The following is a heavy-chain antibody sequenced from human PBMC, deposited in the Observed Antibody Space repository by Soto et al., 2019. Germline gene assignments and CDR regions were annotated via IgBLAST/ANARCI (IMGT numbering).Heavy chain of an antibody. CDR2: ISAYNGNT. Sequence: ASVEVSCKASGYTFTNNGSMWVRQATGQGLEWMGWISAYNGNTNYAQKLQGRVTMTTDTSTSTAYMELRSLRSDDTAMYYCARGNDDIDYWGQGTLVTVSS. V-gene: IGHV1-18*01. CDR1: GYTFTNNG. J-gene: IGHJ4*02. CDR3: ARGNDDIDY. D-gene: IGHD1-1*01.